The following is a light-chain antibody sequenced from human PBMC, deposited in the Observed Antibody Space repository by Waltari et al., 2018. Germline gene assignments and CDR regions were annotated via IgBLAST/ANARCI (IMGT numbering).Light chain of an antibody. CDR2: DAS. CDR1: LIGSKT. V-gene: IGLV3-21*02. CDR3: QIWDTFTDQVV. Sequence: SYVLTQPPSVSVAPGQTAKISCAGDLIGSKTVHWYQHKSGPAPVMVVYDASGRPSGVPERFSGSNSGDAATLTISRVEAGDEAAYYCQIWDTFTDQVVFGGGTKLTVL. J-gene: IGLJ2*01.